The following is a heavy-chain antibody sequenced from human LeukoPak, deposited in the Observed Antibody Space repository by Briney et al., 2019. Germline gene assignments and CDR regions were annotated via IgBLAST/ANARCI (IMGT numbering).Heavy chain of an antibody. D-gene: IGHD2-2*02. V-gene: IGHV3-21*01. Sequence: PGGSLRLSCAASGFTFSSYSMNWVRQAPGKGLEWVSSISSSSSYIYYAGSVKGRFTISRDNAKNSLYLQMNSLRAEDTAVYYCARDLVVPAAIRGYYYYGMDVWGQGTTVTVSS. CDR3: ARDLVVPAAIRGYYYYGMDV. CDR1: GFTFSSYS. J-gene: IGHJ6*02. CDR2: ISSSSSYI.